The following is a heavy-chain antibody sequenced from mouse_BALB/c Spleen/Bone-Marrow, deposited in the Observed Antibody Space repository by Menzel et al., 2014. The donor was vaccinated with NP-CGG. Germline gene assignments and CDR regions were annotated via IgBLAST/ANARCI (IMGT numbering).Heavy chain of an antibody. J-gene: IGHJ4*01. CDR1: GFSLTSYG. D-gene: IGHD2-4*01. CDR2: IWSGGST. Sequence: QVQLQQSGPGLVQPSQSLSITCTVSGFSLTSYGVHWVRQSPGKGLEWLGVIWSGGSTDYNAAFISRLSISKDNSKSXVFFKMNSLQANDTAIYYCARKRGYDYDYAMDYWGQGTSVTVSS. CDR3: ARKRGYDYDYAMDY. V-gene: IGHV2-2*02.